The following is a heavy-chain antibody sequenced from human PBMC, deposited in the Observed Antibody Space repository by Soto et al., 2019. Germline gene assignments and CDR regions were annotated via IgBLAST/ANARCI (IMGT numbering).Heavy chain of an antibody. CDR3: ARDYDFWSGRTRAEYFQH. CDR1: GFTFSSYW. Sequence: VQLVESGGGLVQPGGSLRLSCAASGFTFSSYWMSWVRQAPGKGLEWVANIKQDGSEKYYVDSVKGRFTISRDNAKNSLYLQMNSLRAEDTAVYYCARDYDFWSGRTRAEYFQHWGQGTLVTVSS. J-gene: IGHJ1*01. D-gene: IGHD3-3*01. CDR2: IKQDGSEK. V-gene: IGHV3-7*01.